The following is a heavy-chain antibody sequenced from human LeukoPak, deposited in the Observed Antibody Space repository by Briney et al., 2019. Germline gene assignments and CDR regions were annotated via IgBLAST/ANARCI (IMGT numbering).Heavy chain of an antibody. D-gene: IGHD6-13*01. Sequence: SETLSLTCTVSDGSISTYYWSWIRQPPGKGLEWIGYIYYSGYTNYNPSLKTRVTLSIDTSKNQFSLILNSVIAADTAVYYCARHAGADGSTWYDLDFRGQGTLVTVSS. CDR3: ARHAGADGSTWYDLDF. CDR2: IYYSGYT. CDR1: DGSISTYY. V-gene: IGHV4-59*08. J-gene: IGHJ4*02.